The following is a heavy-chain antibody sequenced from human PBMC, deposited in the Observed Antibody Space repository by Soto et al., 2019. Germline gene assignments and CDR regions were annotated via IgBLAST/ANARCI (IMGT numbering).Heavy chain of an antibody. D-gene: IGHD3-3*01. CDR2: INPNSGGT. J-gene: IGHJ6*02. V-gene: IGHV1-2*02. CDR1: GYTFTGYY. Sequence: VKVSCKASGYTFTGYYMHWVRQAPGQGLEWMGWINPNSGGTNYAQKFQGRVTMTRDTSISTAYMELSRLRSDDTAVYYCARGPFTIFGVVIITPYYYYGMDVWGQGTTVTVS. CDR3: ARGPFTIFGVVIITPYYYYGMDV.